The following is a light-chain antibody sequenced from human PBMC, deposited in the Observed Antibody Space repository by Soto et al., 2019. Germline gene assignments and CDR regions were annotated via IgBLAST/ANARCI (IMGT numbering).Light chain of an antibody. CDR1: QSVISSTY. V-gene: IGKV3-20*01. CDR2: GAS. CDR3: QQYGI. Sequence: EIVLTQSPGTLSLSPGERATLSCRATQSVISSTYVAWYQQKPGRAPRLLIYGASTRATGIPDRFSGSASGTNFTLTISRLEPEDFAVYHCQQYGIFGQGTKVEI. J-gene: IGKJ2*01.